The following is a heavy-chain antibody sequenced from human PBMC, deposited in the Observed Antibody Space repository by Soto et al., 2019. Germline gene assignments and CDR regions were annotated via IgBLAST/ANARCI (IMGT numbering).Heavy chain of an antibody. CDR3: AREASVYDF. D-gene: IGHD3-3*01. Sequence: SVQVSCKASGATFSRFGITWVRLAPGQGLEWMGGIIPVFGRPNYAQRFRGRLTHTADESTNTSDMELIDLTSEYTAVYYCAREASVYDFWGQGTQVTVSS. J-gene: IGHJ1*01. CDR1: GATFSRFG. V-gene: IGHV1-69*13. CDR2: IIPVFGRP.